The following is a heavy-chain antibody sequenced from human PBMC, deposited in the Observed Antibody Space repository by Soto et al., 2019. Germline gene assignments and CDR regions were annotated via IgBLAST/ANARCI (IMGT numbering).Heavy chain of an antibody. V-gene: IGHV6-1*01. CDR3: AREVASPHTPNYYYYGMDV. J-gene: IGHJ6*02. D-gene: IGHD2-15*01. Sequence: SQTLSLTCAISGDSVSSNSAAWNWIRQSPSRGLEWLGRTYYRSKWYNDYAVSVKSRITINPDTSKNQFSLQLNSVTPEDTAVYYCAREVASPHTPNYYYYGMDVWGQGTTLTVSS. CDR2: TYYRSKWYN. CDR1: GDSVSSNSAA.